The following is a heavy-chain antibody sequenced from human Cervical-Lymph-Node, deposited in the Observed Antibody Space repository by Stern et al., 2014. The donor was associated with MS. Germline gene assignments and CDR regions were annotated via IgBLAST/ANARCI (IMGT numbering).Heavy chain of an antibody. CDR2: SYPGESDP. V-gene: IGHV5-51*01. D-gene: IGHD3-16*02. CDR1: GYRFTNYW. J-gene: IGHJ3*02. CDR3: ARLVAPGGDAFDI. Sequence: EVQLVESGGEMKKPGESLQISCQGSGYRFTNYWIGWVRPMPGKGLEWIGISYPGESDPRYGPSVRGRVTISADKAMNTAYLKWTSLRASDTAIYYCARLVAPGGDAFDIWGQGTWVIVSS.